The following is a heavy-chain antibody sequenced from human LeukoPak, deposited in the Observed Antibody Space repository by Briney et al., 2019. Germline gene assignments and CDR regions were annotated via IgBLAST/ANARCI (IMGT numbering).Heavy chain of an antibody. CDR3: ARDYGDYGYYFDY. D-gene: IGHD4-17*01. CDR2: IYSGGST. CDR1: GFTVSSNY. Sequence: GSLRLSCAASGFTVSSNYMSWVCQAPGKGLEWVSIIYSGGSTYYADSVKGRFTISRDNSKNTLYLQMNSLRAEDTAVYYCARDYGDYGYYFDYWGQGTLVTVSS. J-gene: IGHJ4*02. V-gene: IGHV3-66*01.